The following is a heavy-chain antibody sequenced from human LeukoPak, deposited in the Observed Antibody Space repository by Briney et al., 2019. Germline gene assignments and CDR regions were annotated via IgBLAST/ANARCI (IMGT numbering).Heavy chain of an antibody. CDR1: GYSISGGYY. Sequence: PSETLSLTCTVSGYSISGGYYWGWIRQPPGKGLEWIGTIYYSGSTYYNPSLKSRVTISVDTSKNQFSLRLSSVTAADTAVYYCARQNYDSSGYYPWIFDYWGQGTLVTVSS. CDR2: IYYSGST. V-gene: IGHV4-38-2*02. CDR3: ARQNYDSSGYYPWIFDY. J-gene: IGHJ4*02. D-gene: IGHD3-22*01.